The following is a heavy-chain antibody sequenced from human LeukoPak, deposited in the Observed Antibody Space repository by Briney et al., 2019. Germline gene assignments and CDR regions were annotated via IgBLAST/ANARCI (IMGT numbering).Heavy chain of an antibody. J-gene: IGHJ5*02. CDR3: AREKRFLEWSYNWFDP. V-gene: IGHV4-59*01. D-gene: IGHD3-3*01. CDR1: GGSLSSYY. Sequence: SETPSLTCTVSGGSLSSYYWSWIRQPPGKGLEGIGYIYYSGSTNYNPSLKSRVTISVDTSKNQFSLKLSSVTAADTAVYYCAREKRFLEWSYNWFDPWGQGTLVTVSS. CDR2: IYYSGST.